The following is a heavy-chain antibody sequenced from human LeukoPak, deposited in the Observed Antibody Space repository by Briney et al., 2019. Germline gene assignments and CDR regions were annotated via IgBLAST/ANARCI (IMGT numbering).Heavy chain of an antibody. CDR3: AKTPISTVTNGWFDP. V-gene: IGHV3-23*01. J-gene: IGHJ5*02. D-gene: IGHD4-17*01. Sequence: GGSLRLSCAAYGFTFSSYAMSWVRQAPGKGLEWVSAISGSGGSTYYADSVKGRFTISRDNSKNTLYLQMNSLRAEVTAVYYCAKTPISTVTNGWFDPWGQGTLVTVSS. CDR2: ISGSGGST. CDR1: GFTFSSYA.